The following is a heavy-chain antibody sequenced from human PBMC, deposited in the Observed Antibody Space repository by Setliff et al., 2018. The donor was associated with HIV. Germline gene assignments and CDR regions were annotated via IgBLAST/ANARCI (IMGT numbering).Heavy chain of an antibody. V-gene: IGHV1-2*02. CDR1: GYTFTSHY. CDR2: FSPFSGGT. D-gene: IGHD4-17*01. Sequence: GASVKVSCKASGYTFTSHYLHWVRQAPGQGLEWMGWFSPFSGGTNFAQKFQGRVTMTRDTSISTAYMELSRLRSDDTAVYYCARDRGRYGDYRDFDYWGQGALVTVSS. CDR3: ARDRGRYGDYRDFDY. J-gene: IGHJ4*02.